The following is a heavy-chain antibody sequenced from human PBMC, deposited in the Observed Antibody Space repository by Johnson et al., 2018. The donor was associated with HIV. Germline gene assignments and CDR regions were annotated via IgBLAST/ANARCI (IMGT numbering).Heavy chain of an antibody. Sequence: MMLVESGGGLVQPGGSLRLSCAASGFTFSSYAMHWVRQAPGKGLEYISAISSNGRSTYYANSVKGRFTISRDNSKNTLYLQMASLRAEDLAVYYCAKGKVVVAAHDAVDIWGQGTMVTVSS. V-gene: IGHV3-64*01. CDR2: ISSNGRST. CDR1: GFTFSSYA. D-gene: IGHD2-15*01. CDR3: AKGKVVVAAHDAVDI. J-gene: IGHJ3*02.